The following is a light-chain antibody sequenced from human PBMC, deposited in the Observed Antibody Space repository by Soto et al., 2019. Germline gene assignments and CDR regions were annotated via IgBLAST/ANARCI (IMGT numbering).Light chain of an antibody. CDR1: QTVTSY. J-gene: IGKJ5*01. CDR2: DAS. Sequence: EFVLTQSPGTLSLSPGERATLSCRASQTVTSYLAWYQQKPGQAPRLLIYDASNRATGIPARFSGSGSGTDFTLTISSLEPEDFAVYYCQQRNNWPSFGQGTRLEIK. CDR3: QQRNNWPS. V-gene: IGKV3-11*01.